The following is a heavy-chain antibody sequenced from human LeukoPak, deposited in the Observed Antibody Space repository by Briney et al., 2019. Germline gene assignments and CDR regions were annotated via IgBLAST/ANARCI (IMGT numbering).Heavy chain of an antibody. D-gene: IGHD3-9*01. J-gene: IGHJ3*02. CDR2: INPSGGST. Sequence: ASVKVSCKASGYTFTSYYMHWVRQAPGQGLEWMGIINPSGGSTSYAQKFQGRVTMTRDTSTSTVYMELSSLRAEDTAVYYCARGGRYNILTGFRRDRHDAFDIWGQGTLVTVSS. CDR1: GYTFTSYY. CDR3: ARGGRYNILTGFRRDRHDAFDI. V-gene: IGHV1-46*01.